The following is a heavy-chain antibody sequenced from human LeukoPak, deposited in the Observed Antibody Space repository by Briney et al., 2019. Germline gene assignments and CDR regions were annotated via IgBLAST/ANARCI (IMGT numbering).Heavy chain of an antibody. CDR1: GFTFSSYG. V-gene: IGHV3-30*02. CDR2: IWYDGSNK. CDR3: AKLTGTTENFDY. D-gene: IGHD1-20*01. J-gene: IGHJ4*02. Sequence: GGSLRLSCAASGFTFSSYGMHWVRQAPGKGLEWVAVIWYDGSNKYYADSVKGRFTISRDNSKNTLYLQMNSLRAEDTAVYYCAKLTGTTENFDYWGQGTLVTVSS.